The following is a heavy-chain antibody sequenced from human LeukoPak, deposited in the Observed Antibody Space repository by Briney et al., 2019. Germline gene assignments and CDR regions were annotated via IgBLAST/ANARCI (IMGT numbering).Heavy chain of an antibody. V-gene: IGHV4-61*01. CDR2: IYYSGST. CDR1: GGSVSSGSYY. Sequence: SETLSLTCTVSGGSVSSGSYYWSWIRQPPGQGLEWIGYIYYSGSTNYNPFLKSRVTISVDTSKNQFSLKLSSVTAADTAVYYCARVQLRGAFDIWGQGTMVTVSS. D-gene: IGHD1-26*01. J-gene: IGHJ3*02. CDR3: ARVQLRGAFDI.